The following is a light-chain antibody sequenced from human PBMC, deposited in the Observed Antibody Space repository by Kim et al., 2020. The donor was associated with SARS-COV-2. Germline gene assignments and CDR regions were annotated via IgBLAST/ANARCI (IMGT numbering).Light chain of an antibody. CDR1: SLKTYY. CDR2: GKN. CDR3: DSWDSSGNHNVV. J-gene: IGLJ2*01. Sequence: SSELTQDPAVSVALGQTVRITCQGDSLKTYYATWYQQKPGQAPVCVIFGKNNRPSGIPHRFSGSNSGNTASLTITGAQAEDEADYYCDSWDSSGNHNVVFGGGTQLTVL. V-gene: IGLV3-19*02.